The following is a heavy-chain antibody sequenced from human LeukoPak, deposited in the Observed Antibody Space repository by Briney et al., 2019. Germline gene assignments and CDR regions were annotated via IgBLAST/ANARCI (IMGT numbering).Heavy chain of an antibody. CDR3: SRDSTDWNYVLAY. V-gene: IGHV3-30-3*01. CDR1: GFTFSSYA. CDR2: ISYDGSNK. D-gene: IGHD1-7*01. Sequence: PGGSLRLSCAASGFTFSSYAMHWVRQAPGKGLEWVAVISYDGSNKYYADSVKGRFTISRDNSKNTLYLQMNSLRAEDTAVYYCSRDSTDWNYVLAYWGQGTLVTVSS. J-gene: IGHJ4*02.